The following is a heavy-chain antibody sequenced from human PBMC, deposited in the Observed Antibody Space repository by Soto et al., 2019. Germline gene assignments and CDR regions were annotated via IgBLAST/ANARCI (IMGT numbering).Heavy chain of an antibody. V-gene: IGHV3-48*03. CDR3: ARDFAAFDY. Sequence: GGSLRLSCAASGFTFSSYEMNWVRQAPGKVLEWVSYISSSGSAIYYADSVKGRFTISRDNAKNSLYLQMNSLRAEDTAVYYCARDFAAFDYWGQGTLVTVSS. CDR1: GFTFSSYE. CDR2: ISSSGSAI. D-gene: IGHD3-3*01. J-gene: IGHJ4*02.